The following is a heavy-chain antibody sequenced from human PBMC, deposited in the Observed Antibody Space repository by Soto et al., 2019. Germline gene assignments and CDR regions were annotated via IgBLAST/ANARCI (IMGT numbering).Heavy chain of an antibody. CDR2: IYYSGST. V-gene: IGHV4-39*01. J-gene: IGHJ5*02. CDR1: GGSISSSSYY. Sequence: SETLSLTCTVSGGSISSSSYYWGWIRQPPGRGLEWIGSIYYSGSTYYNPSLKSRVTISVDTSKNQFSLKLSSVTAADTAVYYCARHFRRLIVVVPAAIWWFAPWGQGTLVTVSS. D-gene: IGHD2-2*01. CDR3: ARHFRRLIVVVPAAIWWFAP.